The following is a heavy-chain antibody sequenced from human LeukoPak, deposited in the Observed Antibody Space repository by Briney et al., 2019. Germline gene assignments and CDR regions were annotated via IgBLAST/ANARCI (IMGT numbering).Heavy chain of an antibody. D-gene: IGHD3-16*01. CDR2: ISYDGSNK. CDR3: ARALIYDYIWGSYRYYFDY. J-gene: IGHJ4*02. V-gene: IGHV3-30*03. Sequence: GGSLRLSCAASGFTFSSYGMHWVRQAPGKGLEWVAVISYDGSNKYYADSVKGRFTISRDNSKNTLYLQMNSLRAEDTAVYYCARALIYDYIWGSYRYYFDYWGQGTLVTVSS. CDR1: GFTFSSYG.